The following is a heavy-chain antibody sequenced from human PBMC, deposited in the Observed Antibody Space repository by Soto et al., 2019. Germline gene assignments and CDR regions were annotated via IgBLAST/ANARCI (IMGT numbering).Heavy chain of an antibody. CDR1: GSSISTYY. D-gene: IGHD2-15*01. Sequence: SETLSLTCTVSGSSISTYYWSWIRQPPGKGLEWIGYISYSGSTNYDPSLKSRVTISFDASKNEISLQVRSATAADAAVYYCARDLKEYCSDGKCNWFDPWGQGTLVTVS. J-gene: IGHJ5*02. V-gene: IGHV4-59*01. CDR3: ARDLKEYCSDGKCNWFDP. CDR2: ISYSGST.